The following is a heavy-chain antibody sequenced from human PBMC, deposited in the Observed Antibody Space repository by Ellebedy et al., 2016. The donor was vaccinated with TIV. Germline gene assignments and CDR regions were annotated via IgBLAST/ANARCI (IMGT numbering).Heavy chain of an antibody. D-gene: IGHD3-10*01. CDR1: IPSFSGYH. V-gene: IGHV4-34*01. J-gene: IGHJ4*02. CDR3: ASGSMVRGLAG. Sequence: SETLSLTXDVDIPSFSGYHWAWIRQPPGKGLEWIGDINHRGVTKYISSLKSRVTISLDTSKKQFSLKLTSVTAADTGLYFCASGSMVRGLAGWGQGTLVTVSS. CDR2: INHRGVT.